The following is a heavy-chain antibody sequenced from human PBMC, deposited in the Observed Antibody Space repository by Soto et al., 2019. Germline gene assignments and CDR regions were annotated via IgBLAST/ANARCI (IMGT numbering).Heavy chain of an antibody. V-gene: IGHV5-51*01. Sequence: GESLKISCNGYGYSFNNYWIGWVRQMPGKGLEWMGIIYPGDSDTRYSPSFRGQVTISADKSISSAYLQWSSLKASDTAMYYCARQDGYALYYFDSWGQGTLVPVSS. CDR3: ARQDGYALYYFDS. CDR2: IYPGDSDT. CDR1: GYSFNNYW. D-gene: IGHD5-12*01. J-gene: IGHJ4*02.